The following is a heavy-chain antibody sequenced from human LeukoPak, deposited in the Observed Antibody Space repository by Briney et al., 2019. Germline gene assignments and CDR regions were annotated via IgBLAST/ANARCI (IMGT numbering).Heavy chain of an antibody. Sequence: GGSLRLSCAASGFTFSNYWMSWVRQAPGKGLEWVANIKQDGSERYSVDSVKGRFTISRDNAKNALYLQMNSLRAEDTAVYYCAELGITMIGGVWGKGTTVTISS. CDR1: GFTFSNYW. D-gene: IGHD3-10*02. CDR3: AELGITMIGGV. CDR2: IKQDGSER. J-gene: IGHJ6*04. V-gene: IGHV3-7*01.